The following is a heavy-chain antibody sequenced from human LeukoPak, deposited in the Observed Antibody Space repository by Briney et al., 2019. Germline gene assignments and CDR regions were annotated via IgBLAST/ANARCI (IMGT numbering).Heavy chain of an antibody. J-gene: IGHJ3*02. CDR3: AREVGGSAFDI. CDR1: GFTVSSNY. V-gene: IGHV3-53*04. D-gene: IGHD3-16*01. Sequence: QPGRSLRLSCAASGFTVSSNYMSGVRQAPGKGLEWVSIIYSGGSTYYADSVKGRFTISRHNSKNTLYLQMNSLRAEDTAVYYCAREVGGSAFDIWGQGTMVTVSS. CDR2: IYSGGST.